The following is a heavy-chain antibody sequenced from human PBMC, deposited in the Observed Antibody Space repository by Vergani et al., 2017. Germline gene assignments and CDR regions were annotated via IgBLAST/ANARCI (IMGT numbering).Heavy chain of an antibody. CDR3: AKDRGYGVDY. CDR1: GFPFSDYG. Sequence: QVQLVESGGGEVQPGRSLRLSCSAAGFPFSDYGVHWVRQAPGKGLEWVSVISYDGNKKNYADSVKGRFTISRDNSKNTLYLQMNSLRAEDTAVYYCAKDRGYGVDYWGQGTLVTVSS. V-gene: IGHV3-30*18. D-gene: IGHD5-18*01. J-gene: IGHJ4*02. CDR2: ISYDGNKK.